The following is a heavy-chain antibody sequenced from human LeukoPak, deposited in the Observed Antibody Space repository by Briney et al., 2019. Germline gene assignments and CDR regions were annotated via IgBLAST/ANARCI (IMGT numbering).Heavy chain of an antibody. CDR2: IKQDGSEK. Sequence: GGSLRLSCAASGFTFSSYGMTWVRQAPGKGLEWVANIKQDGSEKYYVDSVKGRFTISRDNAKNSLYLQMNSLRAEDTAVYYCAREVVGKGYSYGYVDYWGQGTLVTVSS. J-gene: IGHJ4*02. D-gene: IGHD5-18*01. CDR3: AREVVGKGYSYGYVDY. V-gene: IGHV3-7*01. CDR1: GFTFSSYG.